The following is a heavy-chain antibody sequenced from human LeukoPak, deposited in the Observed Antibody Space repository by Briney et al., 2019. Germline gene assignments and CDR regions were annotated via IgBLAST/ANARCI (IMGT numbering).Heavy chain of an antibody. CDR3: ARETKLEWLLIFDY. J-gene: IGHJ4*02. D-gene: IGHD3-3*01. V-gene: IGHV1-2*06. Sequence: ASVKVSCEASVYTFTGYYLHWVRQAPGQGPEWMGRINPNSGGTNYAQKFQGRVTMTRDTSINTAYMELSRLRSDDTAVYYCARETKLEWLLIFDYWGQGTLVTVSS. CDR1: VYTFTGYY. CDR2: INPNSGGT.